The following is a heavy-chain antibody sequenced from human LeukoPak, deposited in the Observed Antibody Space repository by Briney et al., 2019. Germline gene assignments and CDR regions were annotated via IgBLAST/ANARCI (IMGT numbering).Heavy chain of an antibody. CDR1: GFTFSSYA. J-gene: IGHJ4*02. V-gene: IGHV3-30-3*01. Sequence: GGSLRLSCAASGFTFSSYAMHWVRQAPGKGLEWVAVISYDGSNKYYADSVKGRFTISRDNSKNTLYLQMNSLRAEDTAVYYCASGVYYLDYWGQGTLVTVSS. CDR2: ISYDGSNK. CDR3: ASGVYYLDY.